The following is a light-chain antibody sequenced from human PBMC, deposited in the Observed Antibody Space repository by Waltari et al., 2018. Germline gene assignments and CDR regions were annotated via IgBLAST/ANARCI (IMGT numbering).Light chain of an antibody. CDR2: GDS. CDR1: QSVSSNY. CDR3: QQYGSSPPKYT. J-gene: IGKJ2*01. Sequence: EIVLTQSPGTLSLSPGESATLSCSASQSVSSNYLGWYQQKPGQAPRLLIYGDSNRATCVPDRFSGSGSGTAFTLTISRLEPEDFAVYYCQQYGSSPPKYTFGQGTKLEI. V-gene: IGKV3-20*01.